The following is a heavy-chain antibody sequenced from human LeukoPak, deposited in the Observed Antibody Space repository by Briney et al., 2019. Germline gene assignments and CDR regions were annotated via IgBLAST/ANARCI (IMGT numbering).Heavy chain of an antibody. Sequence: PGGSLRLSCAASGFTFSIYWMSWVRQAPGKGLEWVANIKEDGSEKYYVESLKGRFAISRDNAKNSLYLQMNRLRAEDTAVYYCARDGDNFDYWGQGTLVTVSS. CDR3: ARDGDNFDY. D-gene: IGHD7-27*01. J-gene: IGHJ4*02. CDR2: IKEDGSEK. V-gene: IGHV3-7*05. CDR1: GFTFSIYW.